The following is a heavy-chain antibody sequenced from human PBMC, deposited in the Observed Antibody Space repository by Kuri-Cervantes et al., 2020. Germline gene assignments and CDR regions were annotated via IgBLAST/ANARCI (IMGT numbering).Heavy chain of an antibody. J-gene: IGHJ3*02. CDR1: GGSFSGYY. D-gene: IGHD3-16*02. CDR2: INHSGST. Sequence: SETLSLTCAVYGGSFSGYYWSWIRQPPGKGLEWIGEINHSGSTNYNPSLKSRVTISVDTSKNQFSLKLSSVTAADTAVYYCARGVGYYDYIWGSYRTRDDAFDIWGQGTMVTVSS. CDR3: ARGVGYYDYIWGSYRTRDDAFDI. V-gene: IGHV4-34*01.